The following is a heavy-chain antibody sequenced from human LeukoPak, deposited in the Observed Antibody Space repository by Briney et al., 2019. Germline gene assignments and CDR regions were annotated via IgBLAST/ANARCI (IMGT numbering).Heavy chain of an antibody. Sequence: PGGSLRLSCAASRFTFSSYGMHWVRQAPGKGLEWVAVISYDGSNKYYADSVKGRFTISRDNSKNTLYLQMNSLRAEDTAVYYCANVGPIPNFPYFDHWGQGTLVTVSS. CDR3: ANVGPIPNFPYFDH. V-gene: IGHV3-30*18. CDR1: RFTFSSYG. J-gene: IGHJ4*02. CDR2: ISYDGSNK. D-gene: IGHD1-26*01.